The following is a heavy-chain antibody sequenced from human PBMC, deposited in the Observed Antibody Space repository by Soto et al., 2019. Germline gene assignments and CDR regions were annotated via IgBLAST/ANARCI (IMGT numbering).Heavy chain of an antibody. J-gene: IGHJ4*02. D-gene: IGHD1-1*01. Sequence: EVQLLESGGGLVQPGGSLRLSCEASGFTFSSYAMSWVRQAPGKGLEWVSAISGSGKNTYYADSVKGRFTISRDNSKNTLYLQMNSLRAEDTAVYYCAIDGRGYNWNDSFDCWGQGTLVTVSS. CDR3: AIDGRGYNWNDSFDC. V-gene: IGHV3-23*01. CDR1: GFTFSSYA. CDR2: ISGSGKNT.